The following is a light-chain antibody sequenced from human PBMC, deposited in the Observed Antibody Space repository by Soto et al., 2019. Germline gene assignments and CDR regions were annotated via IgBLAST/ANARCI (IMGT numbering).Light chain of an antibody. CDR2: GAS. Sequence: EVVLTQSPATLSLSPGERVTLSCRASQSVSSNYLAWYQQKPGQAPRLLIYGASSRATGIPDRFSGSGSGTDFTLTISRLEPEDFAVYYCQQYGSSRWTFGQGTKVDIK. CDR3: QQYGSSRWT. CDR1: QSVSSNY. J-gene: IGKJ1*01. V-gene: IGKV3-20*01.